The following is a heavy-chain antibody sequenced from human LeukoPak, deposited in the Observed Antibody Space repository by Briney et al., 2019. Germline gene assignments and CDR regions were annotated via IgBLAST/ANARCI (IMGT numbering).Heavy chain of an antibody. Sequence: SETLSLTCTVSGGSISSSPYYWSWIRQPPGKGLEWIGEINHSGSTNYNPSLKSRVTISVDTSKNQFSLKLSSVTAADTAVYYCARRGKRYYDSSGPRNNAFDIWGQGTMVTVSS. CDR2: INHSGST. V-gene: IGHV4-39*07. J-gene: IGHJ3*02. D-gene: IGHD3-22*01. CDR3: ARRGKRYYDSSGPRNNAFDI. CDR1: GGSISSSPYY.